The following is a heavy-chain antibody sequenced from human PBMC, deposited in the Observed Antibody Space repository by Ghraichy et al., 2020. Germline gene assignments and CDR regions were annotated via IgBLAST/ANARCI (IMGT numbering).Heavy chain of an antibody. D-gene: IGHD1-26*01. CDR2: INAGNGNT. Sequence: ASVKVSCKASGYTFTSYAMHWVRQAPGQRLEWMGWINAGNGNTKYSQKFQGRVTITRDTSASTAYMELSSLRSEDTAVYYCARDYSGSYYYWFDPWGQGTLVTVSS. J-gene: IGHJ5*02. CDR1: GYTFTSYA. V-gene: IGHV1-3*01. CDR3: ARDYSGSYYYWFDP.